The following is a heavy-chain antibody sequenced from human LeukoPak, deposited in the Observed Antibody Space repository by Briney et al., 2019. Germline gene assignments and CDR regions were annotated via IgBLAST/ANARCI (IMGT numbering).Heavy chain of an antibody. J-gene: IGHJ4*02. D-gene: IGHD3-10*01. Sequence: PGGSLRLSCAASGFTSTDYYMTWIRQAPGKGLEWVSYISRNGDTRYYADSVKGRFTISRDNAKNSLYLQMNSLRADDTAVYYCAKNSYYYGSGSYTFDYWGQGTLVTVSS. CDR1: GFTSTDYY. CDR2: ISRNGDTR. CDR3: AKNSYYYGSGSYTFDY. V-gene: IGHV3-11*01.